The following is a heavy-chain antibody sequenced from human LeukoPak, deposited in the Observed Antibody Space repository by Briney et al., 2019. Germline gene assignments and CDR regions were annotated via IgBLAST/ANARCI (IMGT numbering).Heavy chain of an antibody. CDR3: AKDATDPYSSGWYAWFDP. V-gene: IGHV3-9*01. Sequence: PGGSLRLSCAASGFTFDDYAMHWVRQAPGKGLEWVSGISWNSGSIGYADSVKGRFTISRDNAKNSLYLQMNSLRAEDTALYYRAKDATDPYSSGWYAWFDPWGQGTLVTVSS. CDR1: GFTFDDYA. CDR2: ISWNSGSI. D-gene: IGHD6-19*01. J-gene: IGHJ5*02.